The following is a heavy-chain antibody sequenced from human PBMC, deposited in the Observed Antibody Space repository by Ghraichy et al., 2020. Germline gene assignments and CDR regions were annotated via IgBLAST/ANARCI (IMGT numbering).Heavy chain of an antibody. CDR2: IFYSGST. J-gene: IGHJ4*02. V-gene: IGHV4-39*01. CDR3: ARREVGYGDYVPNYYFDY. Sequence: SETLSLTCTVSGGSISSSSYYWGWIRQPPGKGLEWIGSIFYSGSTYYNPSLKSRVTISVDTSKNQFSLKLSSVTAADTAVYYCARREVGYGDYVPNYYFDYWGQGTLVTVSS. CDR1: GGSISSSSYY. D-gene: IGHD4-17*01.